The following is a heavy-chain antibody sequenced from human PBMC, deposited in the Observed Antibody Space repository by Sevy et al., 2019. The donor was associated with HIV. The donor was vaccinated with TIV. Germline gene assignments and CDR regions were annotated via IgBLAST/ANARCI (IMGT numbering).Heavy chain of an antibody. J-gene: IGHJ4*02. D-gene: IGHD3-22*01. CDR1: GFTFSTYA. Sequence: GGSLRLSCAASGFTFSTYAMSWVRQAPGKGLEWVSAISASGDTTYYADSVKGRFTISRDKSESTLYLQMNSLRAEDTAVYYCARGGYYYDNAAYYALDSWGQGTLVTISS. CDR2: ISASGDTT. V-gene: IGHV3-23*01. CDR3: ARGGYYYDNAAYYALDS.